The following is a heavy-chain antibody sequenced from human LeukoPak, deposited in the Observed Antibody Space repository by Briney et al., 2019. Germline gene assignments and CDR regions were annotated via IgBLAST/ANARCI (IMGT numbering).Heavy chain of an antibody. CDR1: GGTFSSYA. CDR2: FIPIFGTA. Sequence: ASVKVSCKASGGTFSSYAISWVRQAPGQGLEWMGGFIPIFGTANYAQKFQGRVTITADESTSTAYMELSSLRSEDTAVYYCARGPRTSGYQGYYYYYGMDVWGQGTTVTVSS. V-gene: IGHV1-69*01. CDR3: ARGPRTSGYQGYYYYYGMDV. D-gene: IGHD3-22*01. J-gene: IGHJ6*02.